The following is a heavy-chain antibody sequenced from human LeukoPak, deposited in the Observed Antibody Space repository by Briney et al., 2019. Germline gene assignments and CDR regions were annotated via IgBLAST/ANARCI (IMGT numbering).Heavy chain of an antibody. D-gene: IGHD2-2*01. J-gene: IGHJ3*02. CDR3: ARVGVVVPAGMDI. CDR1: GFTFSDHY. Sequence: PGGSLRLSCAASGFTFSDHYVDWVRQAPGEGLEWVARIRKKSNGYNTQYAASVKGRFIISREDSRNSLYLQMNSLKTEDTAVYYCARVGVVVPAGMDIWGQGTMVTVSS. V-gene: IGHV3-72*01. CDR2: IRKKSNGYNT.